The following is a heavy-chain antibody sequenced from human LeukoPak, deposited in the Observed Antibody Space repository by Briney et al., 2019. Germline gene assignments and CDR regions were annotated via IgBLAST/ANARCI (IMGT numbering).Heavy chain of an antibody. D-gene: IGHD6-19*01. CDR2: ISYDGSNK. Sequence: GGSLRLSCAASGFTFSSYGMHWVRQAPGMGLEWVAVISYDGSNKYYADSVKGRFTISRDNSKNTLYLQMNSLRAEDTAVYYCAKDLAVAGPYDAFDIWGQGTMVTVSS. CDR3: AKDLAVAGPYDAFDI. V-gene: IGHV3-30*18. J-gene: IGHJ3*02. CDR1: GFTFSSYG.